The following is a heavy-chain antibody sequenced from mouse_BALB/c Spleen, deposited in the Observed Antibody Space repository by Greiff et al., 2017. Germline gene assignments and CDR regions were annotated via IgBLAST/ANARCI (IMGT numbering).Heavy chain of an antibody. Sequence: EVQRVESGGGLVQPGGSLKLSCAASGFTFSSYTMSWVRQTPEKRLEWVAYISNGGGSTYYPDTVKGRFTISRDNAKNTLYLQMSSLKSEDTAMYYCARSNYYFDYWGQGTTLTVSS. D-gene: IGHD4-1*02. V-gene: IGHV5-12-2*01. CDR3: ARSNYYFDY. CDR2: ISNGGGST. J-gene: IGHJ2*01. CDR1: GFTFSSYT.